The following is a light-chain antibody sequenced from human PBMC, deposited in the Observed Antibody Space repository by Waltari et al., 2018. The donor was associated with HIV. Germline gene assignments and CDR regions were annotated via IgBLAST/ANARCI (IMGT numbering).Light chain of an antibody. J-gene: IGLJ1*01. CDR1: SSNIGAGYD. CDR3: AAWDDYLNGYG. V-gene: IGLV1-40*03. CDR2: RNK. Sequence: QSVLTQPPSISGAPGQRITVSCSGTSSNIGAGYDVHWYQQLPGTAPKLLLYRNKNRPSGVPDRFSASKSDASASLAIRGLQSEDEAEYYCAAWDDYLNGYGFGSGTKVTVL.